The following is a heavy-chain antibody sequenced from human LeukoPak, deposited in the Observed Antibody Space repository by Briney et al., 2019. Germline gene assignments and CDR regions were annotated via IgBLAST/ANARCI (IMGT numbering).Heavy chain of an antibody. J-gene: IGHJ2*01. CDR2: ISGSGDGT. Sequence: PGGSLRLSCTASAVTFSSDAISGVRRAPGRGLEWGSGISGSGDGTYYADSAKGRFPISRDNSKTTLYRQSASRRAEDTAVYSGAKDWFYHAQVGYFDLWGRGTLVTASS. V-gene: IGHV3-23*01. CDR1: AVTFSSDA. D-gene: IGHD3-9*01. CDR3: AKDWFYHAQVGYFDL.